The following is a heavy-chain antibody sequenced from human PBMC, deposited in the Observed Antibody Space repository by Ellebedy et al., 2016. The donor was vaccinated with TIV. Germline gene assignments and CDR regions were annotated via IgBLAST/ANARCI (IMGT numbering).Heavy chain of an antibody. J-gene: IGHJ4*02. V-gene: IGHV3-23*01. CDR1: GITFRNYA. CDR2: LSGSGGAT. CDR3: ARDGGDGNHYFYY. D-gene: IGHD2-15*01. Sequence: PGGSLRLSCAASGITFRNYAMSWVRQAPGKGLEWVSALSGSGGATYYADSVKGRFTISRDNSKNTLFLQMNSLRAEDTAVYYCARDGGDGNHYFYYWGQGTLATVSS.